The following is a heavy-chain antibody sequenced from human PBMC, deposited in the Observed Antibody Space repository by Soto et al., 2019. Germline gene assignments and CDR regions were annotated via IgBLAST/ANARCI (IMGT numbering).Heavy chain of an antibody. CDR2: IYWHDDK. CDR1: GFSLSTSGVA. D-gene: IGHD2-15*01. Sequence: QITLKESGQTLVKPTQTLTLTCTFSGFSLSTSGVAVGWIRQPPGKALEWLALIYWHDDKRYSPSLKSRLTLTXXTXKSXVVLTMTNMDPVDTATYYCAHRRCSGGSCYFSFDYWGQGTLVTVSS. J-gene: IGHJ4*02. V-gene: IGHV2-5*01. CDR3: AHRRCSGGSCYFSFDY.